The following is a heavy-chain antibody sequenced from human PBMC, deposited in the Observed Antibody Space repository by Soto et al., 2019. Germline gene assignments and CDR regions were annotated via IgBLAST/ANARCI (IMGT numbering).Heavy chain of an antibody. D-gene: IGHD3-10*01. V-gene: IGHV3-23*01. CDR2: ISGSGGST. CDR1: GFTFNSYA. J-gene: IGHJ4*02. CDR3: AIDSTTASGSSPRAHGS. Sequence: EVQLLESGGGLVQPGGSLRLSCAASGFTFNSYAMSWVRQVPGKGLEWVSTISGSGGSTYYADSVKGRFTISSDNSKNALYPQMKSLRAEDTAVYYCAIDSTTASGSSPRAHGSRGQGTLVTASS.